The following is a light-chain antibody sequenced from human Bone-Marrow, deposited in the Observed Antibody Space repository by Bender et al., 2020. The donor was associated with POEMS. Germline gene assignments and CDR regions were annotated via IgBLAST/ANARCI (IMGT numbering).Light chain of an antibody. Sequence: QSALTQPASVSGSPGQTITISCTGTNSDVGDYNNVSWYQHRPGEAPKLIFYGSKEASGGSYRFSGCTSGSTAALPIICVLDEEEADYYCCSSDTSSTAGMFGGGTRVTVL. CDR1: NSDVGDYNN. CDR2: GS. CDR3: CSSDTSSTAGM. J-gene: IGLJ3*02. V-gene: IGLV2-14*03.